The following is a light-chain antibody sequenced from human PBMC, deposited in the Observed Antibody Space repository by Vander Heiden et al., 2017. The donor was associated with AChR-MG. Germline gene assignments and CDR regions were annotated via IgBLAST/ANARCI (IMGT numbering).Light chain of an antibody. Sequence: DIQLTQSPSSLSASVGGRVTITCRASQSISSYLNWYQQKPGKAPKLLIYAASSLQSGVPSRFSGSGSGTDFTLTISSLQPEDFATYSCQQSYSTPITFGQGTRLEIK. CDR2: AAS. J-gene: IGKJ5*01. CDR3: QQSYSTPIT. CDR1: QSISSY. V-gene: IGKV1-39*01.